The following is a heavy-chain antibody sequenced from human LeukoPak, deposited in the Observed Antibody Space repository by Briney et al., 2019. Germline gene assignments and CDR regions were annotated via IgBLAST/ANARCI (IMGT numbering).Heavy chain of an antibody. Sequence: HPGGSLRLSCAASGFTFSSYAMSWVRQAPGKGLEWVSAISGSGGSTYYADSVKGRFTISRDNAKNSLYLQMNSLRAEDTAVYYCARDCGGDCYPLDYWGQGTLVTVSS. D-gene: IGHD2-21*02. CDR2: ISGSGGST. CDR1: GFTFSSYA. CDR3: ARDCGGDCYPLDY. V-gene: IGHV3-23*01. J-gene: IGHJ4*02.